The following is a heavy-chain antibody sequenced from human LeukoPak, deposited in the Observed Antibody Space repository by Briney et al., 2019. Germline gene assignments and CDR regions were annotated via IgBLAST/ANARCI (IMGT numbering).Heavy chain of an antibody. Sequence: GASVKVSCKASGYTFASYYMHWVRQAPGQGLEWMGIINPSGGSTSYAQKFQGRVTMTRDTSTSTVYMELSSLRSEDTAVYYCARVYSRLGFDYWGQGTLVTVSS. J-gene: IGHJ4*02. CDR1: GYTFASYY. CDR2: INPSGGST. D-gene: IGHD4-11*01. CDR3: ARVYSRLGFDY. V-gene: IGHV1-46*01.